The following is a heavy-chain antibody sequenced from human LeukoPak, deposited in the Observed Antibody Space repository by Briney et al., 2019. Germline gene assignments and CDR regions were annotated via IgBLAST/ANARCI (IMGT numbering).Heavy chain of an antibody. CDR2: IYYSGRT. J-gene: IGHJ4*02. CDR3: ARATDVYSFDY. Sequence: PSETLSLTCTVSGGSISSGDYYWSWIRQPPGKGLEWIGYIYYSGRTYYNPSLKSRVTISVDTSKNQYSLKLSSVTAADTAVYYCARATDVYSFDYWGQGTLVTVSS. CDR1: GGSISSGDYY. V-gene: IGHV4-30-4*01.